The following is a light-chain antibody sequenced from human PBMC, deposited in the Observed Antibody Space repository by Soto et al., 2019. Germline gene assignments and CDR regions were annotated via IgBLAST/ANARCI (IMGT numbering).Light chain of an antibody. J-gene: IGLJ3*02. Sequence: QLVLTQPPSASGAPGQRVTISCSGSSSNIGSNFVYWYQQLPGTAPKLLIYRNTQRPSGVPDRFSGSKSGTSASLAISGLRSEDEADYHCATWDDSLSGSWVFGGGTKLTVL. CDR1: SSNIGSNF. CDR2: RNT. CDR3: ATWDDSLSGSWV. V-gene: IGLV1-47*01.